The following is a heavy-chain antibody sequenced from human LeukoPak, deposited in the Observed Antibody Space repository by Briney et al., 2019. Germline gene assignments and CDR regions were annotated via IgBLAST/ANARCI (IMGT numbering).Heavy chain of an antibody. CDR2: IYRSGST. CDR1: GGSISSSNW. CDR3: ARFYGSGSYCYFDY. J-gene: IGHJ4*02. Sequence: PSGTLSLTCAVSGGSISSSNWWSWVRQPPGKGLEWIGEIYRSGSTNYNPSLKSRVTISVDKSKNQFSLKLSSVTAADTAVYYCARFYGSGSYCYFDYWGQGTLVTVSS. V-gene: IGHV4-4*02. D-gene: IGHD3-10*01.